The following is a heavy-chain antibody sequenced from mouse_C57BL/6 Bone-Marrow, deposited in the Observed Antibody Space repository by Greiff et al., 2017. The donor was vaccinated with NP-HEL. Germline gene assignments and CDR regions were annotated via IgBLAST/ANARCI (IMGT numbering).Heavy chain of an antibody. CDR2: IYPRSGNT. Sequence: VQLQQSGAELARPGASVKLSCKASGYTFTSYGISWVKQRTGQGLEWIGEIYPRSGNTYYTEKFKGKATLTADKSASTAYMELRSLTSEDSAVYFCARYAYYYAMDYWGQGTSVTVSS. V-gene: IGHV1-81*01. CDR3: ARYAYYYAMDY. D-gene: IGHD6-5*01. CDR1: GYTFTSYG. J-gene: IGHJ4*01.